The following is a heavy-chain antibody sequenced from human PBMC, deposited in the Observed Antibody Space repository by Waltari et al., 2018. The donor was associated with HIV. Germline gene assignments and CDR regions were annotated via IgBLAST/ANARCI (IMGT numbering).Heavy chain of an antibody. D-gene: IGHD4-17*01. CDR1: GYTFSQYT. Sequence: QVQLVQSGAEVKKPGASVKVSCRASGYTFSQYTMHWVRQAPGQRLEWMGWINSGNGNTKYSQKFRDRVTITRDTSASTAYMELSSLKSEDTAVYSCAREDYATDGFDIWGQGTMITVSS. CDR3: AREDYATDGFDI. V-gene: IGHV1-3*01. J-gene: IGHJ3*02. CDR2: INSGNGNT.